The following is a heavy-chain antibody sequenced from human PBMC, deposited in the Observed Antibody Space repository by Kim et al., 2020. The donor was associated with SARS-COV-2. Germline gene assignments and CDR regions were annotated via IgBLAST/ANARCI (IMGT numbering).Heavy chain of an antibody. Sequence: DSVKGRVSISRDNSKNTLYLQMNSLGAGDTAVYYCARDSGLEQPGGLFDYWGQGTLVTVSS. V-gene: IGHV3-30*01. J-gene: IGHJ4*02. CDR3: ARDSGLEQPGGLFDY. D-gene: IGHD3-3*01.